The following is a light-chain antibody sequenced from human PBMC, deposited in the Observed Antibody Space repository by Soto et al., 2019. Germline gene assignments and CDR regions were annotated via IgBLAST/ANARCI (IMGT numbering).Light chain of an antibody. J-gene: IGLJ1*01. CDR3: SSYAGSSNA. V-gene: IGLV2-14*01. Sequence: QSALTQPTSVSGSPGQSIAIPCTGNGNDIGAYDYVSWYQQHPGKAPRLLIHGVRNRPPGISSRFSGFKSGLTASLTVSGLQAEDEADYYCSSYAGSSNAFGTGTKVTVL. CDR2: GVR. CDR1: GNDIGAYDY.